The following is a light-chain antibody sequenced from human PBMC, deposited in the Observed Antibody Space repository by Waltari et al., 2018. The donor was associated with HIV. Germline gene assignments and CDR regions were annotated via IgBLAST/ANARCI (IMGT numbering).Light chain of an antibody. CDR3: QQYDKWPLT. CDR2: GAS. Sequence: EIVMTQSPATLSVSPGERVTLSCRASRNVNNNLAWYQQKPGQAPRLLIYGASTRAPGLPARFSGSGSGTEFTLTISSLQSEDFAVYYCQQYDKWPLTFGGGTKVEIK. V-gene: IGKV3-15*01. CDR1: RNVNNN. J-gene: IGKJ4*01.